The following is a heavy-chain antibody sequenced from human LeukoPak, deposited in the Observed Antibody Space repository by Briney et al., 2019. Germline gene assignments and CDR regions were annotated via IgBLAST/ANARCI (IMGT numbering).Heavy chain of an antibody. CDR1: GFTFSSYG. Sequence: PGGSLRLSCAASGFTFSSYGMHWVRQAPGKGLEWVAVISYDGSNKYYADSVKGRFTISRDNSKNTLYLQMNSLRAEDTAVYYCAKDRNYYDSSGYYSGYWGQGTLVTVSS. V-gene: IGHV3-30*18. CDR3: AKDRNYYDSSGYYSGY. CDR2: ISYDGSNK. J-gene: IGHJ4*02. D-gene: IGHD3-22*01.